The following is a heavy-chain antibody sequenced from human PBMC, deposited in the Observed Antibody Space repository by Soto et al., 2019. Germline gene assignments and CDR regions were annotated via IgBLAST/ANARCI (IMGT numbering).Heavy chain of an antibody. CDR2: ISYDGSNK. CDR3: ARDSSLLRFLDWLTAFEI. Sequence: QVQLVESGGGVVQPGRSLRLSCAASGFTFSSYAMHWVRQAPGKGLEWVAVISYDGSNKYYADSVKGRFTISRDNSKNTLYLQMNSLRAEDTAAYYCARDSSLLRFLDWLTAFEICGQGTMVTVSS. V-gene: IGHV3-30-3*01. D-gene: IGHD3-3*01. CDR1: GFTFSSYA. J-gene: IGHJ3*02.